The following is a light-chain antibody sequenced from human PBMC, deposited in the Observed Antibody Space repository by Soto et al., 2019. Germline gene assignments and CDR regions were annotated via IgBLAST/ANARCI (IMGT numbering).Light chain of an antibody. CDR1: TSNIGAPYD. J-gene: IGLJ1*01. CDR3: QSYDISLHNYV. V-gene: IGLV1-40*01. CDR2: GDN. Sequence: QPLLTQPPSVSGAPGQRVSISCTGSTSNIGAPYDVHWYQHLPGTAPKLLIYGDNNRPSGVPDRFSGSKSGTSASLAITRLQAEDEADYYCQSYDISLHNYVFGTGTKVTVL.